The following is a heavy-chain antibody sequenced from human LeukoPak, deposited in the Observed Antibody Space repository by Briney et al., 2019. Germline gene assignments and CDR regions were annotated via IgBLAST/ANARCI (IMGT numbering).Heavy chain of an antibody. D-gene: IGHD4-17*01. CDR1: GGSISSSNW. V-gene: IGHV4-4*02. CDR2: IYYSGST. CDR3: AREIPYGDTKQGYWDP. J-gene: IGHJ5*02. Sequence: SGTLSLTCAVSGGSISSSNWWSWVRQPPGKGLEWIGEIYYSGSTNYNPSLKSRVTISVDKSKNQFSLKLSSVTAADTAVYYCAREIPYGDTKQGYWDPWGQGTLVTVSS.